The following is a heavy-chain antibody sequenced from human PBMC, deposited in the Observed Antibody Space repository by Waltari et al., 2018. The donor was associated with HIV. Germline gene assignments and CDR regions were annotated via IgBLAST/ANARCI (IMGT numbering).Heavy chain of an antibody. Sequence: EVQLLESGGGLVQPGGSLRLSCAASGFTFSSYAMSWVRQAPGKGLEWVSAISGSGGSTYYADSVKGRFTISRDNSKNTLYLQMNSLRAEDTAVYYCATSRYYDILTTDYWGQGTLVTVSS. J-gene: IGHJ4*02. CDR2: ISGSGGST. CDR1: GFTFSSYA. D-gene: IGHD3-9*01. CDR3: ATSRYYDILTTDY. V-gene: IGHV3-23*01.